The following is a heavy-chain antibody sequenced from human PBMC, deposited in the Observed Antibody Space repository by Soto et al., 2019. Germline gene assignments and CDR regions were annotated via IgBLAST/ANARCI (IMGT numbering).Heavy chain of an antibody. CDR1: GYTFTSYA. Sequence: GASVKVSCKASGYTFTSYAMHWVRQAPGQRLEWMGWINAGNGNTKYSQKFQGRVTITRDTSASTAYMELSSLRSEDTAVYYCARETRYCSGGSCYRNVNYMDVWGKGTTVTVSS. CDR3: ARETRYCSGGSCYRNVNYMDV. V-gene: IGHV1-3*01. D-gene: IGHD2-15*01. CDR2: INAGNGNT. J-gene: IGHJ6*03.